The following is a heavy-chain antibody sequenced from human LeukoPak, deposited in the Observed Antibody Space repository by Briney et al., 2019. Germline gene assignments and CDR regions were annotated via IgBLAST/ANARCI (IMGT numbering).Heavy chain of an antibody. CDR1: GGTFIIYA. Sequence: SVKVSFKASGGTFIIYAISWVRQAPGQGLEWMGRIIPILGIANYAQKFQGRVTITADKSTSTAYMELSGLRSEDTAVYYCASKYGDYFDYWGQGTLVTVSS. D-gene: IGHD4-17*01. J-gene: IGHJ4*02. CDR2: IIPILGIA. CDR3: ASKYGDYFDY. V-gene: IGHV1-69*04.